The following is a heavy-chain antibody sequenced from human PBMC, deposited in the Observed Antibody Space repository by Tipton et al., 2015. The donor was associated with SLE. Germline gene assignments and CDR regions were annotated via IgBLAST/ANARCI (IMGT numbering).Heavy chain of an antibody. J-gene: IGHJ4*02. CDR2: IYYRGRT. V-gene: IGHV4-39*07. Sequence: TLSLTCIVSGDSISSSSHYWGWIRQPAGKGLEWIGSIYYRGRTTYNPSLKSRVTLSVDTSENQVSLRLTSVTAADTAVYYCARNPDYYVSGSHFDYWGQGILVTVSS. CDR3: ARNPDYYVSGSHFDY. CDR1: GDSISSSSHY. D-gene: IGHD3-10*01.